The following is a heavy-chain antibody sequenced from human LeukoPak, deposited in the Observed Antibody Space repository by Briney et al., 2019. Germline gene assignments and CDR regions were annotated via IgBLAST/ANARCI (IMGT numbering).Heavy chain of an antibody. CDR3: AKDLLEYSSSSAFFGPRDYFDY. V-gene: IGHV3-23*01. J-gene: IGHJ4*02. D-gene: IGHD6-6*01. CDR1: GFTFSSYA. Sequence: GGSLRLSCAASGFTFSSYAMSWVRQAPGKGLEWVSAISGSGGSTYYADSVKGRFTISRDNSKNTLYLQMNSLRAEDTAVYYCAKDLLEYSSSSAFFGPRDYFDYWGQGTLVTVSS. CDR2: ISGSGGST.